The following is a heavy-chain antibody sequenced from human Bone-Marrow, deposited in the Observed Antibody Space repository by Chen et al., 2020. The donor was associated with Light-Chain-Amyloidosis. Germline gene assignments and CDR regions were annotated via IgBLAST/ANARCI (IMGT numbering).Heavy chain of an antibody. CDR1: GYTFPNYW. Sequence: EVQLEQSGPEVKKPGESLKISCKGSGYTFPNYWIGWVRQMPGKGLAWMVVIYPDDSDARYSPTFEGQVTISADKSITTADLQWRSLKASDTAMYYCARRRDGYNFDYWGQGTLVTVSS. CDR3: ARRRDGYNFDY. J-gene: IGHJ4*02. D-gene: IGHD6-25*01. V-gene: IGHV5-51*01. CDR2: IYPDDSDA.